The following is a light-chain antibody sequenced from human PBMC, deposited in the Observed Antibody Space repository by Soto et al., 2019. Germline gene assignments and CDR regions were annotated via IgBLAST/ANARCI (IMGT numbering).Light chain of an antibody. CDR2: SNN. CDR3: AAWDDSLNGVL. J-gene: IGLJ2*01. Sequence: QSVLTQPPSASGTPGQRVTISCSGSSSNIGSNAVNWYQQLPGTAPKLLMYSNNQRPSGVPDRFSGSKSGTSASLAISGLQSEDEADYYRAAWDDSLNGVLFGGGTKLTVL. CDR1: SSNIGSNA. V-gene: IGLV1-44*01.